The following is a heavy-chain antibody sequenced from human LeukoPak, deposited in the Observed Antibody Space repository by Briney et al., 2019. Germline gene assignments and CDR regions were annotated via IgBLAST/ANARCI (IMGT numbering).Heavy chain of an antibody. CDR2: INHSGST. D-gene: IGHD2-2*01. V-gene: IGHV4-34*01. J-gene: IGHJ6*02. CDR1: GGSFSGYY. Sequence: SETLSLTCAVYGGSFSGYYWSWIRQPPGKGLEGIGEINHSGSTNYNPSLKSRVTISVNTSKNQFSLKLSSVTAADTAVYYCARGPGIVVVPAATENYYYYGMDVWGQGTTVTVSS. CDR3: ARGPGIVVVPAATENYYYYGMDV.